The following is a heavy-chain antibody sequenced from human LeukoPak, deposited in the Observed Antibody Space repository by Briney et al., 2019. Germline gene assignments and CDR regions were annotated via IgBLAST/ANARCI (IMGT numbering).Heavy chain of an antibody. CDR1: GFTFSSYA. V-gene: IGHV3-64*01. CDR3: ARDMVRGVTDDY. J-gene: IGHJ4*02. D-gene: IGHD3-10*01. CDR2: ISSNGGST. Sequence: GGSLRLSCAASGFTFSSYAMHWVRQAPGKGLEYVSAISSNGGSTYYANSVKGRFTISRDNSKNTLYLQMGSLRTEDMAVYYCARDMVRGVTDDYWGQGTLVTVSS.